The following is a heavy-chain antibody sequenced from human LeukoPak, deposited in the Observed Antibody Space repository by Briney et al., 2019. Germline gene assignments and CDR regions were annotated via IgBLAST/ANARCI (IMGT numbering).Heavy chain of an antibody. J-gene: IGHJ4*02. CDR2: IYSGGST. CDR3: AGLGYSSSWPIDY. Sequence: GGSLRLSCAASGFTVSSNYMSWVRQAPGKGLEWVSVIYSGGSTYYADSVKGRFTISRDNSKNTLYLQMNSPRAEDTAVYYCAGLGYSSSWPIDYWGQGTLVTVSS. V-gene: IGHV3-53*01. D-gene: IGHD6-13*01. CDR1: GFTVSSNY.